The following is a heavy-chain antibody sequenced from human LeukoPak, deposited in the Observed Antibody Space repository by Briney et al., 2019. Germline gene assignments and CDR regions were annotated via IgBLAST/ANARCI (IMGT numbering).Heavy chain of an antibody. V-gene: IGHV1-2*02. CDR3: ARDFTIFGVVTPRRVFDP. Sequence: ASVKVSCKASGYTFTGCYMHWVRQAPGQGLEWMGWINPNSGGTNYAQKFQGRVTMTRDTSISTAYMELSRLRSDDTAVYYCARDFTIFGVVTPRRVFDPWGQGTPVTVSS. J-gene: IGHJ5*02. CDR2: INPNSGGT. D-gene: IGHD3-3*01. CDR1: GYTFTGCY.